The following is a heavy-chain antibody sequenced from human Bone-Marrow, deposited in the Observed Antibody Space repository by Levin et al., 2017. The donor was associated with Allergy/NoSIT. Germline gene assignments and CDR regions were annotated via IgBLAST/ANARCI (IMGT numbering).Heavy chain of an antibody. V-gene: IGHV4-59*01. CDR3: ARSSTNGLCYNY. D-gene: IGHD2-8*01. Sequence: SQTLSLTCTVSVGSMRSYYWAWIRQPPGKGLEWIGEIHYSGTTNYNPSLKSRVTISVDTSKNMFSLKMTSVTAADTAVYYCARSSTNGLCYNYWGQGSLVTVSS. J-gene: IGHJ4*02. CDR1: VGSMRSYY. CDR2: IHYSGTT.